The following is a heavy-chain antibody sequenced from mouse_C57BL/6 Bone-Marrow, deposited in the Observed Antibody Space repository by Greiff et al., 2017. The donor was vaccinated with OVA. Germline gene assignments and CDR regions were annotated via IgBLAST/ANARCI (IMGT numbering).Heavy chain of an antibody. CDR3: ARPYDYDRDYYVMDH. D-gene: IGHD2-4*01. J-gene: IGHJ4*01. CDR2: IHPNSGST. Sequence: QVQLQQPGAELVKPGASVKLSCKASGYTFTSYWMHWVKQRPGQGLEWIGMIHPNSGSTNYNEKFKSKATLTVDKSSSTAYMQLSSLTSEDSAVYYCARPYDYDRDYYVMDHWGQGTSVTVSS. CDR1: GYTFTSYW. V-gene: IGHV1-64*01.